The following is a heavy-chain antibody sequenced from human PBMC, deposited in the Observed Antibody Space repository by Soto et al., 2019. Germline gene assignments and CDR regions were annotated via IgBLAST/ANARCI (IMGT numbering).Heavy chain of an antibody. CDR3: AIRWGNLAGYYMGLGAFDY. CDR2: IYYSGNT. CDR1: GGSISSISYF. V-gene: IGHV4-39*01. D-gene: IGHD3-9*01. Sequence: SETLSVTCTVSGGSISSISYFWVWIRQPPGKGLDWIASIYYSGNTYYNPSLKSRVSISVDTSKNQFSLNLSSVTAADTAVYYCAIRWGNLAGYYMGLGAFDYWGPGTLVTVSS. J-gene: IGHJ4*02.